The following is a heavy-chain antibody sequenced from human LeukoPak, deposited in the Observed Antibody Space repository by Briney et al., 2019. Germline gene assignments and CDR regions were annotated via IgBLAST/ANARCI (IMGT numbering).Heavy chain of an antibody. CDR3: ATGNHQLLVYYFDY. Sequence: ASVKVSCKASGYTFITYDITWVRQAPGQGLEWMGWISANNGSTIYAQKLQGRVTMTTDTSTSTAYMELSSLRSEDTAVYYCATGNHQLLVYYFDYWGQGTLVTVSS. CDR1: GYTFITYD. D-gene: IGHD2-2*01. CDR2: ISANNGST. J-gene: IGHJ4*02. V-gene: IGHV1-18*01.